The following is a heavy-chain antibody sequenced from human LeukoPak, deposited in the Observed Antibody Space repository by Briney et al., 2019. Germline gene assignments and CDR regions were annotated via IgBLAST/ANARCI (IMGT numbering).Heavy chain of an antibody. V-gene: IGHV1-69*13. CDR2: IIPIFGTA. J-gene: IGHJ6*03. Sequence: SVKVSCKASGYTFTSYGISWVRQAPGQGLEWMGGIIPIFGTANYAQKFQGRVTITADESTSTAYMELSSLRSEDTAVYYCATALQFWSGYRPYYYYYMDVWGKGTTVTVSS. D-gene: IGHD3-3*01. CDR1: GYTFTSYG. CDR3: ATALQFWSGYRPYYYYYMDV.